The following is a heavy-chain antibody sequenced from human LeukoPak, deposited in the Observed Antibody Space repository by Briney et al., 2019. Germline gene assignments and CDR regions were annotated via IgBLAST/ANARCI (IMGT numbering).Heavy chain of an antibody. CDR3: ARSDSSIAAAGNVY. CDR2: ISSSSSYI. Sequence: GGSLRLSCAASGFTFSSYGMHWVRQAPGKGLEWVSSISSSSSYIYYADSVKGRFTISRDNAKNSLYLQMNSLRAEDTAVYYCARSDSSIAAAGNVYWGQGTLVTVSS. V-gene: IGHV3-21*01. J-gene: IGHJ4*02. D-gene: IGHD6-13*01. CDR1: GFTFSSYG.